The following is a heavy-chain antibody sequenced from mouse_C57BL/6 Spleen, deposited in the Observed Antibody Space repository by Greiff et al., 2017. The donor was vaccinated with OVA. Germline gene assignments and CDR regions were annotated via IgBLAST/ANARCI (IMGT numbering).Heavy chain of an antibody. CDR2: ISYDGSN. Sequence: EVKLMESGPGLVKPSQSLSLTCSVTGYSITSGYYWNWIRQFPGNKLEWMGYISYDGSNNYNPSLKNRISITRDTSKNQFFLKLNSVTTEDTATYYCARAGFYGNWFSYWGQGTLVTVSA. CDR1: GYSITSGYY. D-gene: IGHD2-1*01. V-gene: IGHV3-6*01. CDR3: ARAGFYGNWFSY. J-gene: IGHJ3*01.